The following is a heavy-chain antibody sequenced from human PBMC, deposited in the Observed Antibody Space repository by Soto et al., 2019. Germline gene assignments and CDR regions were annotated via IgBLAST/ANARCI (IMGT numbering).Heavy chain of an antibody. CDR2: IFYDESNK. V-gene: IGHV3-30*04. Sequence: GGSLRLSCAASGFSFSTYSMHWVRQAPGKGLEWVAVIFYDESNKYYGDSVKGRITISRDNSKNTLYLQMNSLRAEDTAVYYFAKDLGTYFRGDSQRSQPWGRETLVTVS. J-gene: IGHJ1*01. CDR1: GFSFSTYS. D-gene: IGHD3-10*01. CDR3: AKDLGTYFRGDSQRSQP.